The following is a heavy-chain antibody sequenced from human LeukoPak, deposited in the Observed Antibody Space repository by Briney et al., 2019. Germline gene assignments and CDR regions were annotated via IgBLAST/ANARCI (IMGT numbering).Heavy chain of an antibody. Sequence: PGGPLRLSCAASGFTFSSYTVHWVRQAPGKGLVWVSRINLDGSTTSYADSVKGRFTISKDNAKHTLYLQMNSLRVEDTAVYYCAVDYGGNSCFDYWGQGTLVTVSS. CDR2: INLDGSTT. CDR3: AVDYGGNSCFDY. J-gene: IGHJ4*02. V-gene: IGHV3-74*01. CDR1: GFTFSSYT. D-gene: IGHD4-23*01.